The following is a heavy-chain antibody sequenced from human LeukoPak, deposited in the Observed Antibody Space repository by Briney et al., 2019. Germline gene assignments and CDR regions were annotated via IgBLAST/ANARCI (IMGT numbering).Heavy chain of an antibody. Sequence: PGGSLRLSCAASRFTFRNYAMHWVRQAPGKGLEWVAFISSDGTNKHYADSVKGRFTISRDDSKNTLYLQMNSLKTEDTAVYYCPKIGVGYTYGNGFASWGQGTLVTVSS. J-gene: IGHJ4*02. CDR2: ISSDGTNK. CDR1: RFTFRNYA. CDR3: PKIGVGYTYGNGFAS. D-gene: IGHD5-18*01. V-gene: IGHV3-30*04.